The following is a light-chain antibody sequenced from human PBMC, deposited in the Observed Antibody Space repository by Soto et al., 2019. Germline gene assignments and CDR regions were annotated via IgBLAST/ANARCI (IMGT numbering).Light chain of an antibody. Sequence: QSALTQPRSVSGSPGQSVTISCTGTSSDVGGYNYVAWYQQHPGKAPKPLIYSVTERPSGVPDRFSGSKSGNTASLTISGLQAEDEADYYCCLYARNYAWVFGGGTQLTVL. CDR3: CLYARNYAWV. V-gene: IGLV2-11*01. CDR2: SVT. J-gene: IGLJ3*02. CDR1: SSDVGGYNY.